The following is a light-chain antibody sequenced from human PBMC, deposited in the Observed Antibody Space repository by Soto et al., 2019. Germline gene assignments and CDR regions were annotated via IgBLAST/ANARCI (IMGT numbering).Light chain of an antibody. CDR3: CSYTTSSTYV. V-gene: IGLV2-8*01. Sequence: QSALTQPPSASGSPGQTVAISCTGTSSDVGTYNYVSWYQQHPGKAPKLMIYDVIQRPSGVPARFSGSKSGNTASLTVSGLQPEDEADYYCCSYTTSSTYVFGTGTKPPS. J-gene: IGLJ1*01. CDR1: SSDVGTYNY. CDR2: DVI.